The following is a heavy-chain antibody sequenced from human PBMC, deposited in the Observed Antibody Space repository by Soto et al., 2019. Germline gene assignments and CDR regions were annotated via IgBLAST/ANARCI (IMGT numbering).Heavy chain of an antibody. J-gene: IGHJ1*01. Sequence: SVKVSCKASGGTFSSYTISWVRQAPGQGLEWMGRIIPILGIANYAQKFQGRVTITADKSTSTAYMELSSLRSEDTAVYYCAIGRHYGPEYFQHWGQGTLVTVSS. D-gene: IGHD3-10*01. V-gene: IGHV1-69*02. CDR3: AIGRHYGPEYFQH. CDR1: GGTFSSYT. CDR2: IIPILGIA.